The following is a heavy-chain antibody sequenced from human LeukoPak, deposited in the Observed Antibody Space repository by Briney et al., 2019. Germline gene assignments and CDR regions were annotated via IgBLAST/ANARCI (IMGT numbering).Heavy chain of an antibody. CDR3: ARGPISSPDY. Sequence: SETLSLTCAVYGGSFSGYYWSWIRQPPGKGLEWIGEINHSGSTNYNPSLKSRVTISVDTSKNQFSLKLSSVTAADTAVYYCARGPISSPDYWGQGTLVTVSS. V-gene: IGHV4-34*01. J-gene: IGHJ4*02. CDR2: INHSGST. CDR1: GGSFSGYY. D-gene: IGHD6-13*01.